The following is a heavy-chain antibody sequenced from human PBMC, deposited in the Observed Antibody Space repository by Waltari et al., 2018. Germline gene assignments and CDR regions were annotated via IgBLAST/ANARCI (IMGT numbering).Heavy chain of an antibody. CDR2: IYSAVTT. CDR3: ARGNTASLDY. J-gene: IGHJ4*02. Sequence: HLVESGGGLIQPGGSLRLSCAASGFTVTNYYMIWVRQAPGRGLECVSVIYSAVTTYYADSVKGRFTISRDTFRNTLYLQMDNLRPDDTAVYYCARGNTASLDYWGQGTLVTVSS. CDR1: GFTVTNYY. D-gene: IGHD2-21*02. V-gene: IGHV3-53*01.